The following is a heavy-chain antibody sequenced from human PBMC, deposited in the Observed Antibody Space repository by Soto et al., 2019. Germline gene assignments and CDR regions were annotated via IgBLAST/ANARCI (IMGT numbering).Heavy chain of an antibody. CDR3: AKGPLTKGYREPMQLWAVIDY. CDR2: ISGSGNRA. V-gene: IGHV3-23*01. J-gene: IGHJ4*02. Sequence: GGSLRLSCAASEFTFSSYAMHWVRQAPGKGLEWVSAISGSGNRAYYADSVKGRFTISRGNSENTLSLQMDSLRAEDTAVYHCAKGPLTKGYREPMQLWAVIDYWGRGTLVTVSS. D-gene: IGHD5-12*01. CDR1: EFTFSSYA.